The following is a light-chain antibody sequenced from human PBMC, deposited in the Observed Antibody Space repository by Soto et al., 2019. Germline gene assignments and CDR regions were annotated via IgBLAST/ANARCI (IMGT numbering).Light chain of an antibody. CDR2: GAS. V-gene: IGKV3-11*01. CDR1: QSVSSY. J-gene: IGKJ5*01. CDR3: QPRGNWPPSIT. Sequence: EIVLTQSPATLSLSPGERATLSCRASQSVSSYLAWYQQKPGQAPRLLIYGASSRATGIPDRFSGSGSGTDFTLTISSLEPEDFAVYYCQPRGNWPPSITFGQGTRLEIK.